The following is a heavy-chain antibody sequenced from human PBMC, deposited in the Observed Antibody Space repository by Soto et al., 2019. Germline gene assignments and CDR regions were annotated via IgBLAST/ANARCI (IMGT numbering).Heavy chain of an antibody. D-gene: IGHD5-12*01. CDR3: ARGGGYDSFDY. J-gene: IGHJ4*02. CDR2: ISHLEST. CDR1: GASISYGGFS. V-gene: IGHV4-30-2*06. Sequence: PSETLSLTCTVSGASISYGGFSWVWIRHSPGKGLEWIGYISHLESTYFHPSFKSRLTMSIDRTRNQFTLKLSSVTAADMAVYYCARGGGYDSFDYWGQGVLVTSPQ.